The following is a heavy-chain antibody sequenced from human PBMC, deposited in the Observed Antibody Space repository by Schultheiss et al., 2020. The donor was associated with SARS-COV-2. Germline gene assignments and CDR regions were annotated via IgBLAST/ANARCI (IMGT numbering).Heavy chain of an antibody. CDR3: ARTRLHYYDSSGYYCPFDY. J-gene: IGHJ4*02. D-gene: IGHD3-22*01. CDR2: IYWDDDK. CDR1: GFSLSTSGVG. V-gene: IGHV2-5*02. Sequence: PTLVKPTQTLTLTCTFSGFSLSTSGVGVGWIRQPPGKALEWLALIYWDDDKRYSPSLKTRLTISKDTSKNQVVLTMTNMDPVDTATYYCARTRLHYYDSSGYYCPFDYWGQGTLVTVSS.